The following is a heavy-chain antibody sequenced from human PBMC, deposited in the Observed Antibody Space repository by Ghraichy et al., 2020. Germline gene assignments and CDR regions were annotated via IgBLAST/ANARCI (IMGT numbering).Heavy chain of an antibody. CDR3: ARDRPGYCSTSSCSYYFDY. V-gene: IGHV3-74*01. Sequence: ETSGFTFSSYWMHWVRQAPGKGLVWVSRINNDGSSTNYADSVKGRFTVSRDNAKNTLYLQMNSLRAEDTAVYFCARDRPGYCSTSSCSYYFDYWGQGTLVTVSS. CDR2: INNDGSST. D-gene: IGHD2-2*01. J-gene: IGHJ4*02. CDR1: GFTFSSYW.